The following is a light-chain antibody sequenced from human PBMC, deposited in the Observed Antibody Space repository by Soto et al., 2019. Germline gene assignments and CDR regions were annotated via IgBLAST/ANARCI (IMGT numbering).Light chain of an antibody. CDR3: QQYNNWPLT. CDR1: QSVRIN. CDR2: GAS. V-gene: IGKV3-15*01. J-gene: IGKJ4*01. Sequence: EIVMTQSPATLAVSPGERATLSCRASQSVRINVAWYQQKNGQAPRLLVYGASTRASGIPDRFSGSGSGTEFTPTISSLQSEDFAIYYCQQYNNWPLTFGGGTKVDI.